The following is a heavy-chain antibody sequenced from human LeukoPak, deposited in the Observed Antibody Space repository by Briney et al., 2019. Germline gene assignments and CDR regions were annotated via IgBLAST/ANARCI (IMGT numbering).Heavy chain of an antibody. CDR3: AKSPTRRVVVKYVDY. CDR2: ISGSGGRT. J-gene: IGHJ4*02. Sequence: GGSLRLSCAASGFTFSSYAMSWVRQAPGKGLEWVSDISGSGGRTYYVDSVKGRFTISRDNSKNTLYLQMNSLRAEDTAVYYCAKSPTRRVVVKYVDYWGQGTLVTVAS. CDR1: GFTFSSYA. V-gene: IGHV3-23*01. D-gene: IGHD3-22*01.